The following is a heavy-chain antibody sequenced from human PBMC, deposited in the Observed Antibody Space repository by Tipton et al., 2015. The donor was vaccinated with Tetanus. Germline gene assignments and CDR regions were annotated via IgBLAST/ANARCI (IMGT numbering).Heavy chain of an antibody. CDR3: ARVGYYDSSGIFDY. D-gene: IGHD3-22*01. V-gene: IGHV3-48*03. CDR2: ISSSGSTI. CDR1: GFTFSSYE. Sequence: SLRLSCAASGFTFSSYEMNWVRQAPGKGLEWVSYISSSGSTIYYADSVKGRFTISRDNAKNSLYLQMNSLRAEDTAVYYCARVGYYDSSGIFDYWGQGTLVTVSS. J-gene: IGHJ4*02.